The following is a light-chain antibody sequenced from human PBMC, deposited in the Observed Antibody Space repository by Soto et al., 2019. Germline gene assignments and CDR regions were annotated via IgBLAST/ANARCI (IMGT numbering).Light chain of an antibody. J-gene: IGKJ4*01. V-gene: IGKV1-5*03. CDR2: EAS. CDR3: QQYNRYPLT. Sequence: DIQMTQSPSTLSASVGDRVTITCRASQSISSWLAWYQQKPGKAPNLLIYEASSVESGVPSRFSGSGSGKEFTLISSRLQPDDFATYYCQQYNRYPLTFGGGTKVEIK. CDR1: QSISSW.